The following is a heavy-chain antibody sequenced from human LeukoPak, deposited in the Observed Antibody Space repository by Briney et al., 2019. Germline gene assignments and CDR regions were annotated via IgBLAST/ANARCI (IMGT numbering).Heavy chain of an antibody. Sequence: SETLSLTCSVSGGSISGAYWSWIRQAPGKGLEWIGYIYYSGSTDYNPSLESRVTISIDTSKNHFSLNLTAVTAADTAIYYCARLPGITGTTDYFDYWGQGTLVTVSS. D-gene: IGHD1-14*01. CDR2: IYYSGST. CDR1: GGSISGAY. CDR3: ARLPGITGTTDYFDY. V-gene: IGHV4-59*01. J-gene: IGHJ4*02.